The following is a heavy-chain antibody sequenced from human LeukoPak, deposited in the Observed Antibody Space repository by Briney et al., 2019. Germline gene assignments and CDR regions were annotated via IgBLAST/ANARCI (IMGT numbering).Heavy chain of an antibody. CDR3: ARGNILTGYCFDF. Sequence: SETLSLTCAVFGGSITGYYWSWIRQTPGRGLEWVGEIHYTGATSYNPSLKSRATISTDTSKNQFSLRLSSVTAADTAVYYCARGNILTGYCFDFWGQGALVTVSS. J-gene: IGHJ4*02. D-gene: IGHD3-9*01. CDR1: GGSITGYY. CDR2: IHYTGAT. V-gene: IGHV4-34*01.